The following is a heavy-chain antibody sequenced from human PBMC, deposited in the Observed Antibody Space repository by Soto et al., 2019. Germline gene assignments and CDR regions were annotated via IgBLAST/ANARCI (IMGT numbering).Heavy chain of an antibody. CDR2: ISAYNGNT. CDR1: GYTFTSYG. CDR3: ATGVWFGEFGDMGY. Sequence: QVQLVQSGAEVKKPGASVKVSCKASGYTFTSYGISWVRQAPGQGLEWMGWISAYNGNTNYAQKLQGRVTRTTDTXXSTADLELRSRRSDDTAVYYCATGVWFGEFGDMGYWGQGTLVTVSS. J-gene: IGHJ4*02. V-gene: IGHV1-18*01. D-gene: IGHD3-10*01.